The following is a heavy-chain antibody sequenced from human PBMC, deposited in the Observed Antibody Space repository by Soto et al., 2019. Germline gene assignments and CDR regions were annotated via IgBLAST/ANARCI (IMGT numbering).Heavy chain of an antibody. CDR2: ISPHKDNT. CDR3: ARDLDGSGSYYTKY. D-gene: IGHD3-10*01. Sequence: ASVKVSCKTSGYAFSSIGISWVRQAPGQGLEWMGWISPHKDNTYYAQRLQGRVTMTTDTSTSTAYMELRSLRSDDTAVYFCARDLDGSGSYYTKYWGQGTLVTVSS. CDR1: GYAFSSIG. J-gene: IGHJ4*02. V-gene: IGHV1-18*01.